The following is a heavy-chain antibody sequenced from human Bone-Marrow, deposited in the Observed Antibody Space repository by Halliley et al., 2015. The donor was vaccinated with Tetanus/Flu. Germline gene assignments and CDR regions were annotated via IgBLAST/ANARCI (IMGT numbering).Heavy chain of an antibody. Sequence: MQLVQSGAEVKKPGESLKISCKGSGYSFGGYWIGWVRQMPGKGLEWMGIIYPGDSDTRYNPSFQGQVPISVDRSLGTAYLQWPGLKASDTAMYYCARHGGHTWYRDSQAGIYFDDWGQGTLVTVSS. J-gene: IGHJ4*02. D-gene: IGHD6-13*01. V-gene: IGHV5-51*01. CDR1: GYSFGGYW. CDR3: ARHGGHTWYRDSQAGIYFDD. CDR2: IYPGDSDT.